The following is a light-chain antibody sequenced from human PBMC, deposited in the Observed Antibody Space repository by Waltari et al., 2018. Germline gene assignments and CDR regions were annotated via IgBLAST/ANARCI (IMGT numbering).Light chain of an antibody. J-gene: IGKJ4*01. V-gene: IGKV1-39*01. CDR2: VAS. Sequence: DTQMTQSPSSLSASVGDRVSITCRASPNIIRLLNWYQHRPGNAPALLISVASTLPRGVPSRFTGSGSGTEFTLTISRLQPEDSATYYCQQTYTLPLTFGGGTKVEI. CDR3: QQTYTLPLT. CDR1: PNIIRL.